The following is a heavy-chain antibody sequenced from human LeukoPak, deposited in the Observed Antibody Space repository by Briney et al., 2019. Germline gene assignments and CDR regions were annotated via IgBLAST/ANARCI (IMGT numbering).Heavy chain of an antibody. CDR3: AREVSSTPNGDWFDP. J-gene: IGHJ5*02. CDR1: GFTFSSYA. D-gene: IGHD6-13*01. V-gene: IGHV3-23*01. Sequence: PGGSLRLSCAASGFTFSSYAMSWVRQAPGKGLEWVSAISGSGGSTYYADSVKGRFTISRDNAKNSLYLQMNSLRAEDTAVYYCAREVSSTPNGDWFDPWGQGTLVTVSS. CDR2: ISGSGGST.